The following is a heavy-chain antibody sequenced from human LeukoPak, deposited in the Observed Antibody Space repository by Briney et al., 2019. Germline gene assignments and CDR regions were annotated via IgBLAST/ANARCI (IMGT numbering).Heavy chain of an antibody. V-gene: IGHV3-7*01. CDR3: ARGASYCSGGSCYSGGYYYYYYMDV. D-gene: IGHD2-15*01. CDR2: IKEDGSEK. Sequence: PGGSLRLSCAASGFTFSDYYMSWIRQAPGKGLEWVANIKEDGSEKYYVDSVKGRFTISRDNAKNSLYLQMNSLGAEDTAVYYCARGASYCSGGSCYSGGYYYYYYMDVWGKGTTVTVSS. J-gene: IGHJ6*03. CDR1: GFTFSDYY.